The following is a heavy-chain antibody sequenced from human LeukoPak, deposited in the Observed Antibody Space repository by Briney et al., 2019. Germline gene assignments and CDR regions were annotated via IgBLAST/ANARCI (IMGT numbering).Heavy chain of an antibody. CDR2: INPNSGGT. J-gene: IGHJ4*02. CDR3: ARDKSWDY. V-gene: IGHV1-2*02. Sequence: ASVTVSCKASVYTFTVYYMHWVRQAPGQALEWMGWINPNSGGTNYAQNFQGRVTMTRDTAISTAYMELSRLRSDDTAVYYCARDKSWDYWGQGTLVTVSS. CDR1: VYTFTVYY.